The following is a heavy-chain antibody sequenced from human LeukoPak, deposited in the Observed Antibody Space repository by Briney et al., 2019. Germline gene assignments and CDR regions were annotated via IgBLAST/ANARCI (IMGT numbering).Heavy chain of an antibody. J-gene: IGHJ4*02. CDR1: GFTFSSYS. CDR2: ISSSSSYI. D-gene: IGHD2-15*01. V-gene: IGHV3-21*04. Sequence: TGGSLRLSCAASGFTFSSYSMNWVRQAPGKGLEWVSSISSSSSYIYYADSVKGRFTISRDNAKNSLYLQMNSLRAEDTAVYYCAKDECIGGCYFTEFDYWGQGTLVTVFS. CDR3: AKDECIGGCYFTEFDY.